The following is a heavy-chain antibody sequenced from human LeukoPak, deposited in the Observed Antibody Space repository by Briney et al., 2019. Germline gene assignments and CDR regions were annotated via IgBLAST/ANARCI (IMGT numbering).Heavy chain of an antibody. D-gene: IGHD3-3*01. CDR2: ISGSGGST. V-gene: IGHV3-23*01. Sequence: GGSLRLSCAASGFTFSSYAMSWVRQAPGKGLEWVSAISGSGGSTYYADSVKGRFTISRDNSKNTLYLQMNSLRAEDTAVYYCAKKHDFWSGYKDYFDYWGQGTLVTVSS. J-gene: IGHJ4*02. CDR3: AKKHDFWSGYKDYFDY. CDR1: GFTFSSYA.